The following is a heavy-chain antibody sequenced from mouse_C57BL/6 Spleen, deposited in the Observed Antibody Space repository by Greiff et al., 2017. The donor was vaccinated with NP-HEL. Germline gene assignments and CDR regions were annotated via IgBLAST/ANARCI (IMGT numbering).Heavy chain of an antibody. Sequence: EVQLQQSGPVLVKPGASVKMSCKASGYTFTDYYMNWVKQSHGKSLEWIGVINPYNGGTSYNQKFKGKATLTVDKSSSTAYMELNSLTSEYSAVYYCAREGVSSMDYWGQGTSVTVSS. J-gene: IGHJ4*01. CDR1: GYTFTDYY. CDR3: AREGVSSMDY. V-gene: IGHV1-19*01. D-gene: IGHD6-2*01. CDR2: INPYNGGT.